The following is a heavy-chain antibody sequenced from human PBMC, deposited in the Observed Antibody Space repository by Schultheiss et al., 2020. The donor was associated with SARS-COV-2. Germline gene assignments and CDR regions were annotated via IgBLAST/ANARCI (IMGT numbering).Heavy chain of an antibody. V-gene: IGHV4-34*01. Sequence: SETLSLTCTVSGGSISSYYWSWIRQPPGKGLEWIGEINHSGSTNYNPSLKSRVTISVDTSKNQFSLKLSSVTAADTAVYYCASQYYYDSSGYPPPWGQGTLVTVSS. D-gene: IGHD3-22*01. J-gene: IGHJ5*02. CDR3: ASQYYYDSSGYPPP. CDR1: GGSISSYY. CDR2: INHSGST.